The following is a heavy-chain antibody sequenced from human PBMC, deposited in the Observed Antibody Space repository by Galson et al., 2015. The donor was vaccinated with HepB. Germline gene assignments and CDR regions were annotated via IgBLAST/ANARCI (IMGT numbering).Heavy chain of an antibody. CDR2: IWYDGSNK. J-gene: IGHJ4*02. D-gene: IGHD2-2*01. CDR3: ARDVVPAAISVIDY. V-gene: IGHV3-33*01. CDR1: GFTFSSYG. Sequence: SLRLSCAASGFTFSSYGMHWVRQAPGKGLEWVAVIWYDGSNKYYADSVKGRFTISRDNSKNTLYLQMNSLRAEDTAVYYCARDVVPAAISVIDYWGQGTLVTVSS.